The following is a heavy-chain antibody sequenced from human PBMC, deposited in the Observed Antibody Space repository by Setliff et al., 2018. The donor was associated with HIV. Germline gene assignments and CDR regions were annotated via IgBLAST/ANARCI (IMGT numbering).Heavy chain of an antibody. V-gene: IGHV4-39*02. Sequence: SETLSLTCTVSGVSTSSSSYYWGWIRQPPGKGLEWIGYIFYTGSTYYNPSLKSRVTISVDTSKNHFSLRLSHVTAADTAVYYCARERSALLWKNWFDPWGQGTLVTVSS. CDR1: GVSTSSSSYY. D-gene: IGHD3-10*01. CDR2: IFYTGST. CDR3: ARERSALLWKNWFDP. J-gene: IGHJ5*02.